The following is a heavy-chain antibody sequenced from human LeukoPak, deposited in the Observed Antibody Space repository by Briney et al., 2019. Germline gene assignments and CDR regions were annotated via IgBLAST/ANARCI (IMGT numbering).Heavy chain of an antibody. CDR1: GGTFSSYA. J-gene: IGHJ6*04. V-gene: IGHV1-69*06. CDR3: ARVPPGGGSGSMDV. D-gene: IGHD3-10*01. Sequence: SMKVSCKASGGTFSSYAISWVRQAPGQGLEWMGGIIPIFGTANYAQKFQGRVTITADKSTSTAYMELSSLRSEDTAVYYCARVPPGGGSGSMDVWGKGTTVTVSS. CDR2: IIPIFGTA.